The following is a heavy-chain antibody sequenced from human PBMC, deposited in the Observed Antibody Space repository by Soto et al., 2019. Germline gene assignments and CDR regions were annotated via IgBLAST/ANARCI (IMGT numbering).Heavy chain of an antibody. CDR2: LSGSGTST. Sequence: EVQLLESGGGLVQPGGSLRLSCAASGFSFVNYAMNWVRQAPGKGLEWVSGLSGSGTSTYYADSVKGRFTISRDNSRDTLFLQMNSLTADDTAVYYCANATTNGCWFNPFDSWGQGALVTVSS. CDR1: GFSFVNYA. V-gene: IGHV3-23*01. D-gene: IGHD1-7*01. CDR3: ANATTNGCWFNPFDS. J-gene: IGHJ4*02.